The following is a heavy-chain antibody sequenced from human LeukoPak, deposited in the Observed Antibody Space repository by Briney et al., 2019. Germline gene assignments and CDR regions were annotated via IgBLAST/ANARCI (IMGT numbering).Heavy chain of an antibody. CDR1: GGPLRGYF. CDR3: ARGDTVGATLYYFDY. J-gene: IGHJ4*02. V-gene: IGHV4-39*07. CDR2: IYHSGST. D-gene: IGHD1-26*01. Sequence: SETLSHPHAVCGGPLRGYFRRWLQPPPPGELAGVGSIYHSGSTYYNPSLKSRVTISVDTSKNQFSLKLSSVTAADTAVYYCARGDTVGATLYYFDYWGQGTLVTVSS.